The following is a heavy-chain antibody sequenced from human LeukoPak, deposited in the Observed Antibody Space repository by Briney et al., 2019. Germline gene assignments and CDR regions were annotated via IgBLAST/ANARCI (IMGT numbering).Heavy chain of an antibody. Sequence: ASVKVSCKASGYIFTSYGINWVRQAPGQGLERMGWITTYNGNTNSAQKLQGRVTMTTDTSTSTAYMELRSLRSDDTAVYYCAREASYSGSWFDYWGQGTLVTVSS. CDR2: ITTYNGNT. D-gene: IGHD6-13*01. J-gene: IGHJ4*02. V-gene: IGHV1-18*01. CDR3: AREASYSGSWFDY. CDR1: GYIFTSYG.